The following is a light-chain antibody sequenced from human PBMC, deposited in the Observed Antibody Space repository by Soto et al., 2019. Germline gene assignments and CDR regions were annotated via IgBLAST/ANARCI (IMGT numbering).Light chain of an antibody. CDR2: GAS. V-gene: IGKV3-15*01. J-gene: IGKJ4*01. CDR3: QQYSNWPPLT. CDR1: QSVSSN. Sequence: EIVMTQSPATLSVSPGERATLSCRASQSVSSNLAWYQQKLGQAPRLLIYGASTRATGIPARFSGSGSGTEFTLTISSRQSEDFAVYYCQQYSNWPPLTFGGGTKVEIK.